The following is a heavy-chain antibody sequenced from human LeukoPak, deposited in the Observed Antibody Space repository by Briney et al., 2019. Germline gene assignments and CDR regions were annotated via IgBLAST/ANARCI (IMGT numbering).Heavy chain of an antibody. D-gene: IGHD3-16*01. V-gene: IGHV4-59*01. Sequence: PSETLSLTCTVSGDSISSYYRGRIRQPPGKGLEWIGYFHNSGTSTYNPSLKSRVTISADTSKNQFSLKLNSLTTADTAVYYCTRGAGWLIDYWGQGILVTVSS. J-gene: IGHJ4*02. CDR1: GDSISSYY. CDR3: TRGAGWLIDY. CDR2: FHNSGTS.